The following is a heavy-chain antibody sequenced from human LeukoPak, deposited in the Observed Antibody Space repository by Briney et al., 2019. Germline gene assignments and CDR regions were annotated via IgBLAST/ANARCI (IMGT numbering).Heavy chain of an antibody. D-gene: IGHD2-2*01. CDR3: ARALGYCSSTSCKPINFDY. CDR1: GFTFSSYS. J-gene: IGHJ4*02. CDR2: ISSSSSCI. V-gene: IGHV3-21*01. Sequence: PGGSLRLSCAASGFTFSSYSMNWVRQAPGKGLEWVTSISSSSSCIYYADSVKGRFTISRDNAKNSLYLQMNSLRAEDTAVYYCARALGYCSSTSCKPINFDYWGQGTLVTVSS.